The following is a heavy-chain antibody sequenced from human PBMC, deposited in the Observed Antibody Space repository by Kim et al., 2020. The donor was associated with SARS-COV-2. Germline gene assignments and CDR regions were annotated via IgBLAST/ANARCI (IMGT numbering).Heavy chain of an antibody. V-gene: IGHV4-39*01. D-gene: IGHD3-22*01. J-gene: IGHJ4*02. Sequence: SETLSLTCTVSGGSISSSSYYWGWIRQPPGKGLEWIGSIYYSGSTYYNPSLKSRVTISVDTSKNQFSLKLSSVTAADTAVYYCARLSSGYHTTDYWGQGTLVTVSS. CDR2: IYYSGST. CDR1: GGSISSSSYY. CDR3: ARLSSGYHTTDY.